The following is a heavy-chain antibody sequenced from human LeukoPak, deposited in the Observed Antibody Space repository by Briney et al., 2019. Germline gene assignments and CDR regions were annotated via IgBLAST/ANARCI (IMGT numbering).Heavy chain of an antibody. CDR1: EFSISHYA. V-gene: IGHV3-23*01. J-gene: IGHJ6*03. CDR2: DTSSTTST. CDR3: SKAPLGACAGAVCYYLDV. Sequence: PGGSLRLSCTASEFSISHYAMSWVRQAPGKGLEWVSADTSSTTSTYYASPVRGRFTISRDNSMNTLYLQMNSLRADDTAVYYCSKAPLGACAGAVCYYLDVWGKGTTVIVSS. D-gene: IGHD2-8*02.